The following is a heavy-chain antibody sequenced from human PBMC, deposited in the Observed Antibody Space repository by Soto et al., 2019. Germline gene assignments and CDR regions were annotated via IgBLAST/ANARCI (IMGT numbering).Heavy chain of an antibody. CDR1: GFTFSSYA. J-gene: IGHJ6*02. Sequence: GGSLRLSCAASGFTFSSYAMSWVRQAPGKGLEWVSAISGSGGSTYYADSVKGRFTISRDNSKNTLYLQMNSLRAKDTAVYYCAKDLVKYSSSWHPRKTNYYYYGMDVWGQGTTVTVSS. V-gene: IGHV3-23*01. D-gene: IGHD6-13*01. CDR2: ISGSGGST. CDR3: AKDLVKYSSSWHPRKTNYYYYGMDV.